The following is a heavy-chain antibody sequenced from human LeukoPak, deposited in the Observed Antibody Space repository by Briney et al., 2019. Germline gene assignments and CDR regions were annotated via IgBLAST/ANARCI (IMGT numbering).Heavy chain of an antibody. CDR2: ISASGSTK. Sequence: GGSLRLSCAASGFTFSSYEMNWVRQAPGKGLEWVSYISASGSTKYYADSVKGRFTISRDNAKNSLYLQMNSLRAEDTAVYYCARDRDPGYNDSSGYRRVNAFDIWGQGTMVTVSS. CDR3: ARDRDPGYNDSSGYRRVNAFDI. J-gene: IGHJ3*02. D-gene: IGHD3-22*01. CDR1: GFTFSSYE. V-gene: IGHV3-48*03.